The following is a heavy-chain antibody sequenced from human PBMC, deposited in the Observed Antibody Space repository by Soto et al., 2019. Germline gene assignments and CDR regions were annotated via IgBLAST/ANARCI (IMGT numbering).Heavy chain of an antibody. CDR2: VDVGGGST. Sequence: EVQLLESGGGLVQPGGSLRLSCAASGFTFSTHAMIWVLQAPGKGLNWVSTVDVGGGSTYYTDSVKGRFTVSRDNSKNTVYLQLHTLRAEDTALYFCARDRGPAGGGACDIWGQGTMVTVSS. CDR3: ARDRGPAGGGACDI. D-gene: IGHD3-10*01. V-gene: IGHV3-23*01. CDR1: GFTFSTHA. J-gene: IGHJ3*02.